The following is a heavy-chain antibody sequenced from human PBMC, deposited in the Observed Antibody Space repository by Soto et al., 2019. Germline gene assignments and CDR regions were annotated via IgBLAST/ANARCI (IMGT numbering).Heavy chain of an antibody. J-gene: IGHJ4*02. V-gene: IGHV1-24*01. CDR3: ATEIAAPGTRSNFDY. CDR2: LNTGDGET. CDR1: GYTFTTYA. Sequence: ASVKVSCKASGYTFTTYAIHWVRQAHGQRLEWMGRLNTGDGETNYSQKFQGRVTMTEDTSTDTAYMELSSLRSEDTAVYYCATEIAAPGTRSNFDYWGQGTLVTVSS. D-gene: IGHD6-13*01.